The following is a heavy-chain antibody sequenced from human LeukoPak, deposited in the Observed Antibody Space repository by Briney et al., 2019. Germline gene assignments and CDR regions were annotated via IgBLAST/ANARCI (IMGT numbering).Heavy chain of an antibody. CDR1: GFTFSSYS. D-gene: IGHD3-10*01. V-gene: IGHV3-21*01. Sequence: GGSLRLSCAASGFTFSSYSMNWVRQAPGKGLEWVSSISSSSSYIYYADSVKGRFTISRDNAKNSLYLQMNSLRAEDTAVYYCARFRTVRGANMLDYWGQGTLVTVSS. CDR2: ISSSSSYI. J-gene: IGHJ4*02. CDR3: ARFRTVRGANMLDY.